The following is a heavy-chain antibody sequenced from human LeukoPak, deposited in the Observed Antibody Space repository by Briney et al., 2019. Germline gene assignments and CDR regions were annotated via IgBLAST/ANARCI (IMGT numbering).Heavy chain of an antibody. Sequence: GGSLRLSCAASGFTFSSHWMHWVRQAPGKGLLWVSRINSDGSSTGYADSVKGRFTISRDNAKNTLYLQMNSLRAEDTAVYYCARSGGNYGDIALYWGQGALVTVSS. CDR2: INSDGSST. CDR1: GFTFSSHW. J-gene: IGHJ4*02. CDR3: ARSGGNYGDIALY. V-gene: IGHV3-74*01. D-gene: IGHD4-17*01.